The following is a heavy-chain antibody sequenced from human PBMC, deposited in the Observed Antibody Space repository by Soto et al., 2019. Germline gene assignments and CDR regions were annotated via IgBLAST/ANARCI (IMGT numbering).Heavy chain of an antibody. CDR1: GGTFSSYA. CDR2: IIPIFGTA. Sequence: PVKVSCQASGGTFSSYAISWVRQAPGQGLEWMGGIIPIFGTANYAQKFQGRVTITADKSTSTAYMELSSLRSEDTAVYYCAMIVVVNAHYYYGMDVWGQGTTVTVSS. V-gene: IGHV1-69*06. D-gene: IGHD2-21*01. CDR3: AMIVVVNAHYYYGMDV. J-gene: IGHJ6*02.